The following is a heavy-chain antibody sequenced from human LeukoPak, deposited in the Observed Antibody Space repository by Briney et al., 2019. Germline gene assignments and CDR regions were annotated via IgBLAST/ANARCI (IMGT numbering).Heavy chain of an antibody. CDR3: ARQRSGWLQSSFDY. Sequence: SETLSLPCTVSGGSISSSSYYWGWIRQPPGKGLERIGSIYYSGSTYYNPSLKSRVTISVDTSKNQFSLKLSSVTAADTAVYYCARQRSGWLQSSFDYWGQGTLVTVSS. CDR1: GGSISSSSYY. D-gene: IGHD5-24*01. CDR2: IYYSGST. J-gene: IGHJ4*02. V-gene: IGHV4-39*01.